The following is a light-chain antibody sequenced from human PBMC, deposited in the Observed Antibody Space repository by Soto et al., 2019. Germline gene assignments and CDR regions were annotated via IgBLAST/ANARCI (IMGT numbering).Light chain of an antibody. CDR2: GAS. Sequence: EIVMTHSPATLSVSPGERATLSCRASQSVYTNLAWYQQKPGQAPRLLIYGASTRATGIPARFSGSGSGTDFTLTISRLHSEDFPVYYFQQYSNCITFGQGTRLEMK. V-gene: IGKV3-15*01. CDR1: QSVYTN. CDR3: QQYSNCIT. J-gene: IGKJ5*01.